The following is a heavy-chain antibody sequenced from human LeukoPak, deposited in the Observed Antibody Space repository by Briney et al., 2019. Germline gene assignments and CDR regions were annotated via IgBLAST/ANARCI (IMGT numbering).Heavy chain of an antibody. CDR2: ISSSSSYI. CDR1: GFTFSSYS. J-gene: IGHJ4*02. V-gene: IGHV3-21*01. Sequence: GGSLRLSCAASGFTFSSYSMNWVRQAPGEGLEWVSSISSSSSYIYYADSVKGRFTISRDNAKNSLYLQMNSLRAEDTAVYYCARGLIAVAGNSWGQGTLVTVSS. D-gene: IGHD6-19*01. CDR3: ARGLIAVAGNS.